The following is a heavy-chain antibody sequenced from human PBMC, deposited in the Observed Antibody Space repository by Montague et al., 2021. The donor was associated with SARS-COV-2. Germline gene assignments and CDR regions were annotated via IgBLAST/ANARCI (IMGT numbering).Heavy chain of an antibody. V-gene: IGHV3-9*01. CDR3: AKGPRHDVASGLDH. D-gene: IGHD6-13*01. J-gene: IGHJ4*02. CDR1: GFPFDEHA. CDR2: ISWNSGSL. Sequence: SLRLSCAASGFPFDEHAMFWVRQAPGKGLVWVSGISWNSGSLGYADSLKGRFTVSRDNAKNSLYLQMNSLRPDDTALYYCAKGPRHDVASGLDHWGQGTLVTVSS.